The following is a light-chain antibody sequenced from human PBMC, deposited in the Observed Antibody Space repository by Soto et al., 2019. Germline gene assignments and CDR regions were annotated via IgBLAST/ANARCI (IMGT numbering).Light chain of an antibody. CDR2: GAS. CDR1: QSVSSN. V-gene: IGKV3-15*01. CDR3: QHYNNWPYT. Sequence: EIVMTQSPATLSVSPGERATLSCRASQSVSSNLAWYQQKPGQAPRLLIYGASTRATGIPARFSGSVSGTEFTLTISSLQSEDFAVYYCQHYNNWPYTFGQGTKLEIK. J-gene: IGKJ2*01.